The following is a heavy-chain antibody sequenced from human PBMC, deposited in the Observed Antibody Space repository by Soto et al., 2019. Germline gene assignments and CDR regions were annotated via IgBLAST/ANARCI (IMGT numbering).Heavy chain of an antibody. CDR1: GFTFSSYA. CDR2: ISSNGGST. CDR3: ARAADSYGPIDY. V-gene: IGHV3-64*02. Sequence: GGSLRLSCAASGFTFSSYAMHWVRQAPGKGLEYVSAISSNGGSTYYADSVKGRFTISRDNSKNTLYLQMGSLRAEDMAVYYCARAADSYGPIDYWGQGTLVTV. D-gene: IGHD5-18*01. J-gene: IGHJ4*02.